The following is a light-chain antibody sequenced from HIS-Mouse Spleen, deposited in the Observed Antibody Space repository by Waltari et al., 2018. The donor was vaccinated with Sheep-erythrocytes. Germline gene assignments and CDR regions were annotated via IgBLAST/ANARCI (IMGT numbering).Light chain of an antibody. V-gene: IGKV3-11*01. CDR3: QQRSNWLT. CDR2: DAS. Sequence: EIVLTQSPATLSLSPGERATLSCRASQSVSSYLAWYQKKPGQAPRPLIYDASNRATCIPARFSCSGSGTDFTLTISSLEPEDFAVYYCQQRSNWLTFGGGTKVEIK. J-gene: IGKJ4*01. CDR1: QSVSSY.